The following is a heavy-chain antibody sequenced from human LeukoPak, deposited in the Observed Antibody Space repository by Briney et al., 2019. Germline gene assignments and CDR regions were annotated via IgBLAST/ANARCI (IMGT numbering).Heavy chain of an antibody. CDR3: AKADAPYCSGGSCYFFDY. V-gene: IGHV3-23*01. CDR2: ISGSGGST. CDR1: GFTFSSYA. D-gene: IGHD2-15*01. J-gene: IGHJ4*02. Sequence: GGSLRLSCAASGFTFSSYAMSWVRQAPGKGLEWVSAISGSGGSTYYADSVKGRFTISRDNSKNTLYLQMNGLRAEDTAVYYCAKADAPYCSGGSCYFFDYWGQGTLVTVSS.